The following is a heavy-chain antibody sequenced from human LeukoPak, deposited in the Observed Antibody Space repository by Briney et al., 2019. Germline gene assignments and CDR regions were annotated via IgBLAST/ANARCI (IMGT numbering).Heavy chain of an antibody. V-gene: IGHV3-23*01. CDR3: AKGGYSYGTPNRY. CDR1: GFTFSSYA. CDR2: ISGSGGST. J-gene: IGHJ4*02. D-gene: IGHD5-18*01. Sequence: PGGSLRLSCAASGFTFSSYAMSWVRQAPGKGLEWVSAISGSGGSTYYADSVKGWFTISRDNSKNTLYLQMNSLRAEDTAVYYCAKGGYSYGTPNRYWGQGTLVTVSS.